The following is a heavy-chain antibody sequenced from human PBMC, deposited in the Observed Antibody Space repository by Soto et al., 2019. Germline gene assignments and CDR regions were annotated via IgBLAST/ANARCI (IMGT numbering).Heavy chain of an antibody. V-gene: IGHV3-30-3*01. Sequence: LSLTCAASGFTFSSYAMHWVRQAPGKGLEWVAVISYDGSNKYYADSVKGRFTISRDNSKNTLYLQMNSLRAEDTAVYYCARDSAGEAGYSSSWYVVWYYGMDVWGQGTTVTVSS. J-gene: IGHJ6*02. D-gene: IGHD6-13*01. CDR2: ISYDGSNK. CDR3: ARDSAGEAGYSSSWYVVWYYGMDV. CDR1: GFTFSSYA.